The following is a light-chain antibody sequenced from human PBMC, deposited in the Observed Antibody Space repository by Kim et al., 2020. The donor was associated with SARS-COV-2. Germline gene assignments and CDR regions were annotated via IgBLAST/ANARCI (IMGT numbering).Light chain of an antibody. CDR2: GKN. V-gene: IGLV3-19*01. CDR3: NSRDNNDNGL. J-gene: IGLJ2*01. CDR1: SLRTYY. Sequence: SSELTQDPAVSVALGQTVRITCQGDSLRTYYTTWFQQKPGQAPIVVFYGKNNRPSGIPDRFSGSSSGNTASLTITATQAGDEADYYCNSRDNNDNGLFGG.